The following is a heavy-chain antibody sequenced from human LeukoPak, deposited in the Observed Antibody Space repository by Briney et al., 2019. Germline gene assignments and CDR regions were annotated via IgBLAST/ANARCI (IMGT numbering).Heavy chain of an antibody. CDR2: INPNSGGT. D-gene: IGHD1-26*01. CDR1: GYTFTGYY. CDR3: ARGSGSYYVPSSYYHYGMDV. Sequence: ASVKVSCKASGYTFTGYYMHWVRQAPGQGLEWMGWINPNSGGTNYAQKFQGWVTMTRDMSISTAYMELSRLRSDDTAVYYCARGSGSYYVPSSYYHYGMDVWGQGTTVTVSS. V-gene: IGHV1-2*04. J-gene: IGHJ6*02.